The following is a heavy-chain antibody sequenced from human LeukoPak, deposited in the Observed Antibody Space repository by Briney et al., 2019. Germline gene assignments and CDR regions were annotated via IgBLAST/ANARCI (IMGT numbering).Heavy chain of an antibody. Sequence: SQTLSLTCTVSGGSISSGGYYWSWIRQHPGKGLEWIGYIYYSGSAYYNPSLKSRVTISVDTSENQFSLKLSSVTAADTAVYYCARDYYEVFYYFDYWGQGTLVTVSS. CDR2: IYYSGSA. J-gene: IGHJ4*02. CDR3: ARDYYEVFYYFDY. D-gene: IGHD3-22*01. V-gene: IGHV4-31*03. CDR1: GGSISSGGYY.